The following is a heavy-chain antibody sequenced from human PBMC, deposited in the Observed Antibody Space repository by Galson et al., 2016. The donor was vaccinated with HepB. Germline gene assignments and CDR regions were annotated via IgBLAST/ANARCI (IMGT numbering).Heavy chain of an antibody. CDR2: ISRTSDKI. CDR1: GFTFSTFS. J-gene: IGHJ4*02. CDR3: ARSTVAGTIQY. V-gene: IGHV3-48*02. D-gene: IGHD6-19*01. Sequence: SLRLSCAASGFTFSTFSMNWVRQAPGKGLEWIAYISRTSDKIYYADSLKGRVTISRDNAKNSLPLQVNSLRDEDTAIYYCARSTVAGTIQYWGRGTLITVSS.